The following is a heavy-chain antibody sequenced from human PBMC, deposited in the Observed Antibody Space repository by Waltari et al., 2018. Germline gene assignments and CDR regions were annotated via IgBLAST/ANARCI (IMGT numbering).Heavy chain of an antibody. V-gene: IGHV4-4*07. CDR2: IYTSGST. Sequence: QVQLQESGPGLVKPSETLSLTCTVSGGSISSYYWSWIRQPAGKGLEWIGRIYTSGSTNYNPSHKSRVTMSVDTSKNQFSLKLSSVTAADTAVYYCARDIGSSSSQYYYYYYYMDVWGKGTTVTISS. CDR1: GGSISSYY. CDR3: ARDIGSSSSQYYYYYYYMDV. D-gene: IGHD6-6*01. J-gene: IGHJ6*03.